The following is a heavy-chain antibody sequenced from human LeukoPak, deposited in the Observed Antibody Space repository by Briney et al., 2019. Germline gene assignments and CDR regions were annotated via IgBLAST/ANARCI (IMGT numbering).Heavy chain of an antibody. V-gene: IGHV3-73*01. J-gene: IGHJ3*02. CDR3: TSFIVATITDAFDI. Sequence: GGSLRLSCAASGFTFSGSAMPWVRQASGKGLEWVGRIRSKANSYATAYAASVKGRFTISRDDSKNTAYLQMNSLKTEDTAVYYCTSFIVATITDAFDIWGQGTMVTVSS. CDR2: IRSKANSYAT. D-gene: IGHD5-12*01. CDR1: GFTFSGSA.